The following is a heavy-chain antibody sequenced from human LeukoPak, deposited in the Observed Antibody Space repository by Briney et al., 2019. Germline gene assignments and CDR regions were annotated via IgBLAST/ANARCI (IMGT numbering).Heavy chain of an antibody. CDR1: GGSFSGYY. CDR2: INHSGST. Sequence: SETLSLTCAVYGGSFSGYYWSWIRQPPGKGLEWNGEINHSGSTNYNPSLKSRVTISVDTSKNQFSLKLSSVTAAATAVYYCAKDGDSSGYLYSFDYWGQGTLVTVSS. D-gene: IGHD3-22*01. CDR3: AKDGDSSGYLYSFDY. V-gene: IGHV4-34*01. J-gene: IGHJ4*02.